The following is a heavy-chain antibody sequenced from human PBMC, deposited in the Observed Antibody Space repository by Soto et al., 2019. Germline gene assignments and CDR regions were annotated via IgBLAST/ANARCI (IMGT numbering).Heavy chain of an antibody. CDR1: CGFVSSGSYY. CDR3: ARVERGTATTVVDAFDI. J-gene: IGHJ3*02. V-gene: IGHV4-34*01. D-gene: IGHD1-1*01. Sequence: QVQLQQWGAGLLKPSETLSLTCAVYCGFVSSGSYYWSWIRQPPGKGLEWIGEMSHSGGTHFNPSLRCRVPLSVDTSQNQFSLKMSSVTAADTALYYWARVERGTATTVVDAFDIWGPGKMVTVSS. CDR2: MSHSGGT.